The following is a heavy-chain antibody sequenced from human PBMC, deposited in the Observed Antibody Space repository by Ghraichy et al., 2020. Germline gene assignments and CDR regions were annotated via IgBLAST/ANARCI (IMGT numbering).Heavy chain of an antibody. CDR2: INTDNGNT. D-gene: IGHD6-19*01. V-gene: IGHV1-18*01. CDR3: ARELFGYSTGWAFDY. CDR1: GYTFTNYG. Sequence: ASVKVSCKASGYTFTNYGITWVRQAPGQGLEWMGWINTDNGNTNYAKQLQDRVTLTTDTSTTTAYMELRSLRSDDTAVYYCARELFGYSTGWAFDYWGQGTLVTVSS. J-gene: IGHJ4*02.